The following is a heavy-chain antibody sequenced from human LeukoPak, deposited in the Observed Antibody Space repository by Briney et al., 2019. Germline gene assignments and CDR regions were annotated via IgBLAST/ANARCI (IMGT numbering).Heavy chain of an antibody. CDR3: ARGVGQQSEPYWYFDL. V-gene: IGHV4-59*08. Sequence: SETLSLTCTVSGGSISSYYWSWIRQPPGKGLEWIGYIYYSGSTNYNPSLKSRVTISVDTSKNQFSLKLSSVTAADTAVYYCARGVGQQSEPYWYFDLWGRGTLVTVSS. CDR2: IYYSGST. D-gene: IGHD3-10*01. J-gene: IGHJ2*01. CDR1: GGSISSYY.